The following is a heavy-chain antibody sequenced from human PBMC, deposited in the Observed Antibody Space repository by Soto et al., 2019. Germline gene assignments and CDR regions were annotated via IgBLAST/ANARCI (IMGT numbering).Heavy chain of an antibody. CDR1: GDSVSSDSAA. D-gene: IGHD5-12*01. CDR2: TYYRSKWYN. V-gene: IGHV6-1*01. J-gene: IGHJ4*02. CDR3: ARDQELGGYDFAAFDY. Sequence: PSHSLSLTCAISGDSVSSDSAACNWSRQCPSRGLEWLGRTYYRSKWYNDYAVSVKSRITINPDTSKNQFSLQLNSVTPEDTAVYYCARDQELGGYDFAAFDYWGQGTMVTVSS.